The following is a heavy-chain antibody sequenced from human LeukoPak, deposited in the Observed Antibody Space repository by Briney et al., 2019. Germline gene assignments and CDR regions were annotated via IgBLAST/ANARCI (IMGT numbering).Heavy chain of an antibody. J-gene: IGHJ4*02. CDR1: GYTFSGYY. CDR2: INPDSGGT. Sequence: ASVKVSCKASGYTFSGYYMFWVRPAPRQGLEWMGWINPDSGGTDYAQKFQGRVTMTRDTSISTAYMELSRLRSDDTAVYYCARRGYDSRGYYLLDYWGQGTLVTVSS. D-gene: IGHD3-22*01. V-gene: IGHV1-2*02. CDR3: ARRGYDSRGYYLLDY.